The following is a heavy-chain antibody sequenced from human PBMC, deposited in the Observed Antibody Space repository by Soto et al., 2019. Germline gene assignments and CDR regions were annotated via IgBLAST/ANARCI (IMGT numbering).Heavy chain of an antibody. CDR3: ARDVEMATIGNFDY. CDR2: ISSSSSYI. CDR1: GFTFISYS. J-gene: IGHJ4*02. Sequence: PGGSLRLSCAASGFTFISYSMNWFRHSPFKWLEWVSSISSSSSYIYYADSVKGRFTISRDNAKNSLYLQMNSLRAEDTAVYYCARDVEMATIGNFDYWGQGTLVTVSS. D-gene: IGHD5-12*01. V-gene: IGHV3-21*01.